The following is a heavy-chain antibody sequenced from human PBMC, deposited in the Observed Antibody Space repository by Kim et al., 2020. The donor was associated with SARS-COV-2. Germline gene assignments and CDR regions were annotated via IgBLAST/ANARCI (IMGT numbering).Heavy chain of an antibody. V-gene: IGHV1-69*04. D-gene: IGHD4-17*01. J-gene: IGHJ4*02. Sequence: TSAQKFQARVTITADKSTRTAYTELSSLRSEDTAVYYCARGMTTVTFDYWGQGTLVTVSS. CDR3: ARGMTTVTFDY.